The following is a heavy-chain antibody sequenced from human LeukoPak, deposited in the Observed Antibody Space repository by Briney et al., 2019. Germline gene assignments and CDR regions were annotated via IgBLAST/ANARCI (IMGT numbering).Heavy chain of an antibody. V-gene: IGHV3-74*01. CDR1: GFTFSSDW. Sequence: PGGSLRLSCAASGFTFSSDWMHWVRQAPGKGLVWVSRINSDGSSTSYADSVKGRFTISRDNAKNTLYLQMNSLRAEDTAVYYCARGDTAMAYFDYWGQGTLVTVSS. CDR3: ARGDTAMAYFDY. CDR2: INSDGSST. D-gene: IGHD5-18*01. J-gene: IGHJ4*02.